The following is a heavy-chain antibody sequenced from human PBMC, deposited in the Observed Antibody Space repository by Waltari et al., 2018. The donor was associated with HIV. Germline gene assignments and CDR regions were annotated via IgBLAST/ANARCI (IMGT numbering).Heavy chain of an antibody. V-gene: IGHV3-30*18. Sequence: QVKLVESGGAVVQPGRSLRLSCVAPGLAFSSYALPWFGHAPGKGLEWVAVMSSDGNKRHYAGAVKGRFTISRDNSKDTLYLEMDSLRIEDTALYYCVNDFYGGNSRWDYFEHWGQGTLVTVSS. D-gene: IGHD4-17*01. CDR1: GLAFSSYA. J-gene: IGHJ4*02. CDR3: VNDFYGGNSRWDYFEH. CDR2: MSSDGNKR.